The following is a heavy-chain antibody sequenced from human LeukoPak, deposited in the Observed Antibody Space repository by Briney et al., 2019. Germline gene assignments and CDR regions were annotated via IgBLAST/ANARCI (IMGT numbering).Heavy chain of an antibody. CDR3: AKVHSSGWYLDY. J-gene: IGHJ4*02. V-gene: IGHV3-23*01. CDR2: ISGSGGST. CDR1: GFTFSSYW. D-gene: IGHD6-19*01. Sequence: PGGSLRLSCAASGFTFSSYWMSWVRQAPGKGLEWVSVISGSGGSTYYADSVKGRFTISRDNSKNTLYLQMNSLRAEDTAVYYCAKVHSSGWYLDYWGQGTLVTVSS.